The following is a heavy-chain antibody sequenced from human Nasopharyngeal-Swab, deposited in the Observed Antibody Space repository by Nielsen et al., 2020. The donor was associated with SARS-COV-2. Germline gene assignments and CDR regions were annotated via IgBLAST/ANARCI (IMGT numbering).Heavy chain of an antibody. V-gene: IGHV3-30-3*01. J-gene: IGHJ5*02. Sequence: GGSLRLSCIGSGFTFRHYALSWVRQAPAKALEWVAVLSSERANEFCAVSVKGRFNISRDNSKNTLYLQMHSLRVEDTAVYYCARDAGLAVSCALLIYNWFYPWCQGTLVTVSS. CDR3: ARDAGLAVSCALLIYNWFYP. CDR1: GFTFRHYA. CDR2: LSSERANE. D-gene: IGHD5/OR15-5a*01.